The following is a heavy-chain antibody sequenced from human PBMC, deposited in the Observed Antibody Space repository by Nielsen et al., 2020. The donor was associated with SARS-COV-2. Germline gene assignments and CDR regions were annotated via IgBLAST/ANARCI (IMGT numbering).Heavy chain of an antibody. CDR3: AKDLQGSSWYGGWFDP. V-gene: IGHV3-9*01. CDR1: GFTFDDYA. D-gene: IGHD6-13*01. Sequence: GGSLRLSCAASGFTFDDYAMHWVRQAPGKGLEWVSGISWNSGSIGYADSVKGRFTISRDNAKNSPYLQMNSLRAEDTALYYCAKDLQGSSWYGGWFDPWGQGTLVTVSS. J-gene: IGHJ5*02. CDR2: ISWNSGSI.